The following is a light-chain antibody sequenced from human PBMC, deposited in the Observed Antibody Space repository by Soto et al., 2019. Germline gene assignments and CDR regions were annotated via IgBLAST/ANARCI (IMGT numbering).Light chain of an antibody. J-gene: IGLJ1*01. CDR1: SSDVGAYNY. CDR3: CSYAGTYSYV. CDR2: DVS. V-gene: IGLV2-11*01. Sequence: QSVLTQPRSVSGSPGQSVTISCTGTSSDVGAYNYVSWYQQHSGKAPKFMIYDVSKRPSGVPDRFSGSKSGNTASLTISGLQAEDEAHYYCCSYAGTYSYVFGTGTKVTVL.